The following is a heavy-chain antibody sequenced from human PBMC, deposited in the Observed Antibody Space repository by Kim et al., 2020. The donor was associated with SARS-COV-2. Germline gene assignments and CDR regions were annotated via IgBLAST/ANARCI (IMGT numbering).Heavy chain of an antibody. CDR2: ISTGGDKT. V-gene: IGHV3-23*01. D-gene: IGHD3-16*01. CDR1: EFNFSSFG. Sequence: GGSLRLSCAASEFNFSSFGMTWVRQAPGKGLEWISGISTGGDKTYHADSVKGRFTTSRDNSTSTLYLQMNSLRAEDTAVYYCARARGAGLFDIWGQGTLVTVSS. J-gene: IGHJ3*02. CDR3: ARARGAGLFDI.